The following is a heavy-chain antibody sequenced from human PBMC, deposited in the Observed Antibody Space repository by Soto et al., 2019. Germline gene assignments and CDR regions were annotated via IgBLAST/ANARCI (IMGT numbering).Heavy chain of an antibody. Sequence: EVQLVESGGGLVKPGGSLRLSCAASGFTFSSYSMNWVRQAPGKGLEWVSSISSSSSFIYYADSVKGRFTISRDNAKHSLYLQMTSLRAEDTAMFYCARSYDILTGYSGFDYWGQGTLVTVSS. CDR2: ISSSSSFI. D-gene: IGHD3-9*01. CDR3: ARSYDILTGYSGFDY. CDR1: GFTFSSYS. J-gene: IGHJ4*02. V-gene: IGHV3-21*01.